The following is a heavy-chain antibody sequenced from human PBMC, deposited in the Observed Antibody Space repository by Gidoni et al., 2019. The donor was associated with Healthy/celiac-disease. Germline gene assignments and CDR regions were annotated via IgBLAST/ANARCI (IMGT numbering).Heavy chain of an antibody. J-gene: IGHJ6*02. V-gene: IGHV3-66*02. CDR1: GFTVSSNY. CDR2: IYSGGST. Sequence: EVQLVESGGGLVQPGGSLRLSCAASGFTVSSNYMSWVRQAPGKGLEWVSVIYSGGSTYYADSVKGRFTISRDNSKNTLYLQMNSLRAEDTAVYYCARERTGGDYGMDVWGQGTTVTVSS. CDR3: ARERTGGDYGMDV. D-gene: IGHD1-1*01.